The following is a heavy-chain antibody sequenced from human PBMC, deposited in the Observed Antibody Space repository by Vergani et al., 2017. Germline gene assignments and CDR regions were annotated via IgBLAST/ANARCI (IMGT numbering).Heavy chain of an antibody. Sequence: EVQMVESGGGLVTPGGSLRLSCVASGFTFSHYSMNWVRRARGKGLEWVSSISGNNDDVYYADSVKGRFTISRDNAKNSLYLDRSSLRAEDTAVYYCVRDVRVSRTWGQGTLVAVSS. CDR3: VRDVRVSRT. J-gene: IGHJ3*01. V-gene: IGHV3-21*01. CDR1: GFTFSHYS. CDR2: ISGNNDDV.